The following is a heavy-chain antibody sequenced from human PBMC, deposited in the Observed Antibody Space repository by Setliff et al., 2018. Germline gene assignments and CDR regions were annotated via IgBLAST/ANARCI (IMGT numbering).Heavy chain of an antibody. Sequence: GASVKVSCKASGYIFTSYYMHWVRQAPGQGLEWMGIINPSGGSTSYAQKFQGRVTMTRDTSTSTVYMKLSSLRSEDTAVYYCARERAYYYGSGSYYYHPGMEVWGQGTTVTVS. CDR1: GYIFTSYY. J-gene: IGHJ6*02. D-gene: IGHD3-10*01. V-gene: IGHV1-46*01. CDR3: ARERAYYYGSGSYYYHPGMEV. CDR2: INPSGGST.